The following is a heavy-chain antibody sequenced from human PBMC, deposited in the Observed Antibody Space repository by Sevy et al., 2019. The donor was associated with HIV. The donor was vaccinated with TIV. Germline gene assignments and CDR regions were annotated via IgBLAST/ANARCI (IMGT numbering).Heavy chain of an antibody. Sequence: GGSLRLSCAASVFTFSSYGIHWVRQAPGKGLEWVAVISYDGSNKYYADSVKGRVTISRDNSKNTLSLQMNSLRAEDTAVYFCAKVEDRVALRGAFDIWGQGTMVTVSS. D-gene: IGHD3-10*01. CDR1: VFTFSSYG. J-gene: IGHJ3*02. V-gene: IGHV3-30*18. CDR3: AKVEDRVALRGAFDI. CDR2: ISYDGSNK.